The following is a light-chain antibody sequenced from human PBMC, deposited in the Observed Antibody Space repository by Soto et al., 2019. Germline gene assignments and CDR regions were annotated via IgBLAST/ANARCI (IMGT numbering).Light chain of an antibody. CDR2: GAS. J-gene: IGKJ5*01. CDR1: QTVNNN. Sequence: VMTQAPATLSVSPGEGATLSCRASQTVNNNVAWYQLKDGQVPRLLIYGASTRATDIPARFSGSGSGTEFTLTISSLQLEDFAIYYCQQLDSYPITFGQGTRLEIK. V-gene: IGKV3-15*01. CDR3: QQLDSYPIT.